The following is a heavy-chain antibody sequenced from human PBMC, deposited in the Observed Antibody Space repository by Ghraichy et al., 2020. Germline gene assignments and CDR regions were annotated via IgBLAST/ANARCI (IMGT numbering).Heavy chain of an antibody. Sequence: GGSLRLSCAASGFTVSSNYMSWVRQAPGKGLEWVSVIYSGGSTYYADSVKGRFTISRDNSKNTLYLQMNSLRAEDTAVYYCARDRSLRVPYGMDVWGQGTTVTVSS. J-gene: IGHJ6*02. CDR3: ARDRSLRVPYGMDV. CDR1: GFTVSSNY. V-gene: IGHV3-53*01. CDR2: IYSGGST. D-gene: IGHD4-17*01.